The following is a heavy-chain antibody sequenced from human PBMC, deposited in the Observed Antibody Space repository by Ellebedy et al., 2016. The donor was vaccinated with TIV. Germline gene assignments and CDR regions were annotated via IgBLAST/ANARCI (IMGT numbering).Heavy chain of an antibody. V-gene: IGHV3-66*01. CDR1: GFTVSSSF. CDR3: AKAGPLGHLGSSDY. D-gene: IGHD3-16*01. J-gene: IGHJ4*02. Sequence: GESLKISCAASGFTVSSSFMSWVRQAPGKGLEWVSVIYTDGGTNYTDSVLGRFDISSDSYKNTLYLQMNSLRADDTAVYYCAKAGPLGHLGSSDYWGQGTLVTVSS. CDR2: IYTDGGT.